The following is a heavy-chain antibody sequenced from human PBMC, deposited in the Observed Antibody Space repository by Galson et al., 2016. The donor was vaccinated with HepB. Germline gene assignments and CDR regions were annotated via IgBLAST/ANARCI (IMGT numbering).Heavy chain of an antibody. D-gene: IGHD2-2*01. Sequence: SLRLSCAVSGFSFSSYAMNWVRQAPGKGLEWVSVISGTSASILYGDSVKGRFTISRDNSKNTLYLQMNRLRAEDTAVYYCAKGGTRDDQTVNYAMDVWGQGPTVTVSS. J-gene: IGHJ6*02. V-gene: IGHV3-23*01. CDR3: AKGGTRDDQTVNYAMDV. CDR2: ISGTSASI. CDR1: GFSFSSYA.